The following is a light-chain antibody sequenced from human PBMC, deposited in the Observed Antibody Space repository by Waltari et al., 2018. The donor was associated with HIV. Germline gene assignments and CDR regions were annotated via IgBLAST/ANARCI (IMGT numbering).Light chain of an antibody. Sequence: DIVLTQSPLSLPVTPGKSSSISSRSRQSLLHSNGFNYLDWYLQKPGQSPQLLIYVGSIRASGVPDRFSGSGSGTDFTLKISRVEAEDVGVYYCMQALQTPLTFGGGTKVEIK. V-gene: IGKV2-28*01. CDR3: MQALQTPLT. J-gene: IGKJ4*01. CDR2: VGS. CDR1: QSLLHSNGFNY.